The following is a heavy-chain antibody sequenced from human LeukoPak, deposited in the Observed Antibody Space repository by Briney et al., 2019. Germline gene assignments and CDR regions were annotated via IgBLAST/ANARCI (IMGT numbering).Heavy chain of an antibody. CDR3: ARDIRGILTNYYGMDV. Sequence: ASVKVSCKASGYTFTGYYMHWVRQAPGQGLEWMGWINPNSGGTNYAQKFQGRVTITADKSTSTAYMELSSLRSEDTAVYYCARDIRGILTNYYGMDVWGQGTTVTVSS. D-gene: IGHD3-10*01. J-gene: IGHJ6*02. CDR1: GYTFTGYY. CDR2: INPNSGGT. V-gene: IGHV1-2*02.